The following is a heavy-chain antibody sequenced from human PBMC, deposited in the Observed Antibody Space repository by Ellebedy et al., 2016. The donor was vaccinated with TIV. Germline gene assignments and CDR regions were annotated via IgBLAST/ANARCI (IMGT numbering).Heavy chain of an antibody. CDR3: ARGGYGWDY. D-gene: IGHD3-10*01. V-gene: IGHV3-66*01. CDR1: GFTVSSNY. J-gene: IGHJ4*02. Sequence: GESLKISCAASGFTVSSNYMSWVRQAPGKGLEWVSVIYSGGSTYYADSVKCRFTISSDKSKNTLYLQMNSLRAEDTAVYYCARGGYGWDYWGQGTLVTVSS. CDR2: IYSGGST.